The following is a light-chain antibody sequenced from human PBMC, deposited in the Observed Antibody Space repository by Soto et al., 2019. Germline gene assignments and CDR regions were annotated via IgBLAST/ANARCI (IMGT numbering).Light chain of an antibody. Sequence: QSALTQPASVSGSHGQSITISCTGTSSDVGSYNLVSWYQQHPGKAPKLMIYEGSKRPSGVSNRFSGSKSGNTASLTISGLKAEDEADYYCCSYAGSSTYPLGGGTTLTVL. CDR2: EGS. V-gene: IGLV2-23*01. CDR3: CSYAGSSTYP. J-gene: IGLJ2*01. CDR1: SSDVGSYNL.